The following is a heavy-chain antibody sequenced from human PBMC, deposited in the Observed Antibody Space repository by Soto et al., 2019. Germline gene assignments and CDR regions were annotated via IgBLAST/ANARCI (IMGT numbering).Heavy chain of an antibody. CDR3: ARHSRKTGDFDYYYGMDV. V-gene: IGHV4-59*08. Sequence: SETLSLTCSVFGGSMSPYYWSWIRQSPGKGLEWIANIYYRGNTNYNPSLESRVTISIDTSKNQFSLKLNSLTAADTAVYYCARHSRKTGDFDYYYGMDVWGQGTTVT. D-gene: IGHD7-27*01. CDR2: IYYRGNT. CDR1: GGSMSPYY. J-gene: IGHJ6*02.